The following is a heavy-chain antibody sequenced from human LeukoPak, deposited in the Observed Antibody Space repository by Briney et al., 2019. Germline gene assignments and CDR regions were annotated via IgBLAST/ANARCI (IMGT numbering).Heavy chain of an antibody. J-gene: IGHJ4*02. Sequence: PSETLSLTCTVSGGSISSYYWSWIRQPPGKGLEWIGYICYSGTTDYNPSLKSRVTISVDTSNNQFSLKVSSVTAADTAVYYCARSSGAYRSFDYWGQGTLVPVSS. D-gene: IGHD1-26*01. CDR1: GGSISSYY. CDR3: ARSSGAYRSFDY. V-gene: IGHV4-59*01. CDR2: ICYSGTT.